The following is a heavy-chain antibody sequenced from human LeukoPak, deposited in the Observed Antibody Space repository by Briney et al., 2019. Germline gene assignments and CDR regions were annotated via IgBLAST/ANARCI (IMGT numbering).Heavy chain of an antibody. CDR2: ISGSGGST. CDR1: GFTFSDYG. J-gene: IGHJ3*02. Sequence: GGSLRLSCAGSGFTFSDYGMFWVRQAPGKGLEWVSAISGSGGSTYYADSVKGRFTISRDNSKNTLYLQMNSLRAEDTAVYYCANRGYSSGWNDAFDIWGQGTMVTVSS. CDR3: ANRGYSSGWNDAFDI. D-gene: IGHD6-19*01. V-gene: IGHV3-23*01.